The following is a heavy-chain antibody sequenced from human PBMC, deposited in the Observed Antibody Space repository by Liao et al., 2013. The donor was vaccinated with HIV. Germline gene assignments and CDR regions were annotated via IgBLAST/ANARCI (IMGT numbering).Heavy chain of an antibody. CDR3: ARTDQYYDYWSGYENWFDP. D-gene: IGHD3-3*01. CDR1: GGSISNYY. V-gene: IGHV4-4*07. CDR2: IFTSGSS. J-gene: IGHJ5*02. Sequence: QVQLQESGPGLVKPSETLSLTCTVSGGSISNYYWSWIRQPAGKGLEWIGRIFTSGSSNYNPSLKSRVTMSVDTSKNQFSLKLSSVTAADTAVYYCARTDQYYDYWSGYENWFDPWGQGTLVTVSS.